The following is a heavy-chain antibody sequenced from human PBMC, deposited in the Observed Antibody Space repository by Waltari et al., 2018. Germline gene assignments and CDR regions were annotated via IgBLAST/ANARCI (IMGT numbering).Heavy chain of an antibody. CDR2: IYFSGST. J-gene: IGHJ3*02. D-gene: IGHD3-16*01. CDR1: AGSIRRRTEY. Sequence: QLQLQESGPGLVKPSETLSLTCPVSAGSIRRRTEYWGWLRQPPGKGLEWIGNIYFSGSTDYNPSLVSRVTISIDTSKNQFFLRLTSVTAVDTALYYCARRGTVSETGAFDMWGQGTVVTVSS. CDR3: ARRGTVSETGAFDM. V-gene: IGHV4-39*01.